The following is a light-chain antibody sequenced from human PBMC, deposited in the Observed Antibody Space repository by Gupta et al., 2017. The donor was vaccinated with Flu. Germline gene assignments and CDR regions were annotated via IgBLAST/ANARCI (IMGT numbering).Light chain of an antibody. Sequence: ERATLSCRASQALPHNYLAWYQQKLGQPPRLLIYGASSRATGIPDRFSGSGSGTDFTLTINRLDPEDFAVYYCQQFNSSPYTFGQGTKLETK. V-gene: IGKV3-20*01. CDR3: QQFNSSPYT. CDR1: QALPHNY. J-gene: IGKJ2*01. CDR2: GAS.